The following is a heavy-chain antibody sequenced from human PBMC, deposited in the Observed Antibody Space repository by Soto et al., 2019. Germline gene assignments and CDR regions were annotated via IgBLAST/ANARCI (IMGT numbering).Heavy chain of an antibody. CDR1: GFTFSTYA. Sequence: AGGSLRLSCAASGFTFSTYAMSWVRQAPGKGLEWVSAISGSGGRTYYADSVKGRFTISRDNSKNTLHLQMNSLRAEDTGVYYCAKNYYYESSGYPPDAFDIWGQGTMVTVSS. V-gene: IGHV3-23*01. CDR3: AKNYYYESSGYPPDAFDI. J-gene: IGHJ3*02. CDR2: ISGSGGRT. D-gene: IGHD3-22*01.